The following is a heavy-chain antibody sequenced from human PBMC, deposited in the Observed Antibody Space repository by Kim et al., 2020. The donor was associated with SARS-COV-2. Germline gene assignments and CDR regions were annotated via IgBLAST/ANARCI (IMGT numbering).Heavy chain of an antibody. CDR2: IYFSGST. V-gene: IGHV4-39*01. CDR3: ARVGIKRITIFGVVDPSNWFDP. Sequence: SETLSLTCTVSGGSISSSSYYWGWIRQPPGKGLEWIGSIYFSGSTYYNPSLKSRVTISVDTSKNQFSLKLRSVTAADTAVYYCARVGIKRITIFGVVDPSNWFDPWGHGTLVTVSS. CDR1: GGSISSSSYY. J-gene: IGHJ5*02. D-gene: IGHD3-3*01.